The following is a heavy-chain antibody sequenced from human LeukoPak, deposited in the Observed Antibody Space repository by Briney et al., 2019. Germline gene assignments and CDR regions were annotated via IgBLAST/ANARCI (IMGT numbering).Heavy chain of an antibody. CDR1: GGSISSSVSY. V-gene: IGHV4-39*01. D-gene: IGHD3-10*01. J-gene: IGHJ5*02. Sequence: SETLSLTCTVSGGSISSSVSYWGWIRRPPGKGLELTGSMYYSGNTVYNSSLKRRITISVDTSQNQFSLKLSSVTAADTAVYYCARGQRVPGVSFSSWFDPWGQGTLVTVSS. CDR2: MYYSGNT. CDR3: ARGQRVPGVSFSSWFDP.